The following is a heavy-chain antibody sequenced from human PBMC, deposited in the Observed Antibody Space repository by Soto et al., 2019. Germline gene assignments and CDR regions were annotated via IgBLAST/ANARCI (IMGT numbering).Heavy chain of an antibody. CDR1: GFTFSSYS. Sequence: GGSLRLSCAASGFTFSSYSMSWVRQAPGKGLEWVSAISGSGGSTYYADSVKGRFTISRDNSKNTLYLQMNSLRAEDTAVYYCAKFPGEWELRYFDYWGQGTLVTVSS. V-gene: IGHV3-23*01. J-gene: IGHJ4*02. CDR2: ISGSGGST. CDR3: AKFPGEWELRYFDY. D-gene: IGHD1-26*01.